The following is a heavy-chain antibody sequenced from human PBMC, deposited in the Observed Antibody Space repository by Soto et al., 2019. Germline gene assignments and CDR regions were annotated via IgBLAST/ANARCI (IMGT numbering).Heavy chain of an antibody. D-gene: IGHD1-26*01. V-gene: IGHV3-43D*04. Sequence: PGGSLRLSCAASGFTFDDYAMRWVRQAPGKGLEWVSLISWDGGSTYYADSVKGRFTISRDNSKNSLYLQMNSLRAEDTALYYCSKDTSGSYYYYYGMDVWGQGTTVTVS. CDR3: SKDTSGSYYYYYGMDV. CDR1: GFTFDDYA. CDR2: ISWDGGST. J-gene: IGHJ6*02.